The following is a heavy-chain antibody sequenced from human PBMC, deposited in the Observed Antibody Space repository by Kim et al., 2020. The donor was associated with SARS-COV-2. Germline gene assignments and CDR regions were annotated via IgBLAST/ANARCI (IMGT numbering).Heavy chain of an antibody. D-gene: IGHD2-2*01. CDR2: INTNTGNP. CDR3: ARVYSAAANRKVRYYYGMDV. Sequence: ASVKVSCKASGYTFTSYAMNWVRQAPGQGLEWMGWINTNTGNPTYAQDFTGRFVFSLDTSVSTAYLQISSLKAEDTAVYYCARVYSAAANRKVRYYYGMDVCGQGTTVTVSS. V-gene: IGHV7-4-1*02. CDR1: GYTFTSYA. J-gene: IGHJ6*02.